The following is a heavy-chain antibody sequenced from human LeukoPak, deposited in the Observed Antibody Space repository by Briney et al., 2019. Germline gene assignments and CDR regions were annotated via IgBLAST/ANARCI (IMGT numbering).Heavy chain of an antibody. D-gene: IGHD6-13*01. V-gene: IGHV3-21*01. Sequence: GGSLRLSCAASGFTFSSYSMNWVRQAPGKGLEWVSSISSSSGYIYYADSVKGRFTISRDNAKNSLYLQMNSLRAEDTAVYYCARDGVPAANDYWGQGTLVTVSS. CDR1: GFTFSSYS. J-gene: IGHJ4*02. CDR3: ARDGVPAANDY. CDR2: ISSSSGYI.